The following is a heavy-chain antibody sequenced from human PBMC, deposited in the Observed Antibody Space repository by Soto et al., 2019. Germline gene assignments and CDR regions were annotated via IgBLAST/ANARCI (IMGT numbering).Heavy chain of an antibody. CDR1: GDTFTDSS. Sequence: ASVKVSCKTSGDTFTDSSMHWVRQAPGQGLEWMGWINLNSGDTNYAEKFRGRVTMTRDTSIITAYMELTRLKSDDTAVYYCARDLGGYDLYGPDAWGQGTLVTVSS. CDR2: INLNSGDT. CDR3: ARDLGGYDLYGPDA. V-gene: IGHV1-2*02. D-gene: IGHD5-12*01. J-gene: IGHJ5*02.